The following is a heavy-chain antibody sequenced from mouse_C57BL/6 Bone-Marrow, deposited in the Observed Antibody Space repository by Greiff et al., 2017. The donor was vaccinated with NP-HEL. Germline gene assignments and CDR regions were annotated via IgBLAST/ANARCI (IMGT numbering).Heavy chain of an antibody. CDR2: IRSKSNNYAT. J-gene: IGHJ3*01. V-gene: IGHV10-1*01. CDR3: VSLGSWFAY. Sequence: EVQGVESGGGLVQPKGSLKLSCAASGFSFTTYAMNWVRQAPGKGLEWVARIRSKSNNYATYYADSVKDRFTISRDDSESMLYLQMNNLKTEDTAMYYCVSLGSWFAYWGQGTLVTVSA. CDR1: GFSFTTYA. D-gene: IGHD4-1*01.